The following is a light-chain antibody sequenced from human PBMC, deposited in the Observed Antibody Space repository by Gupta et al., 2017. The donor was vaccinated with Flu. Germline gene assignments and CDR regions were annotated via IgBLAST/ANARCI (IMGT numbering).Light chain of an antibody. CDR3: EAWDDSRNGLYV. Sequence: VTISWCGSSTNIGNNDVNCYQQHPGKAPNLLIYYDDVRHSGGSDRVSGSKSGTSAAMAISGLQSEEEADYYCEAWDDSRNGLYVFGTGTKVTVL. V-gene: IGLV1-36*01. CDR2: YDD. J-gene: IGLJ1*01. CDR1: STNIGNND.